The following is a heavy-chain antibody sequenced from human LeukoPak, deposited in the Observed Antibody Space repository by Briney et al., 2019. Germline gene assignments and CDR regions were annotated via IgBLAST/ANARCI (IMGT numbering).Heavy chain of an antibody. CDR2: ISYDGSNK. J-gene: IGHJ6*02. Sequence: AGGSLRLSCAASGFTFSSYAMHWVRQAPGKGLEWVAVISYDGSNKYYADSVKGRFTISRDNSKNTLYLQMNSLRAEDTAVYYCARDPYSSGWYGDYYYYGMDVWGQGTTVTVSS. CDR1: GFTFSSYA. V-gene: IGHV3-30-3*01. CDR3: ARDPYSSGWYGDYYYYGMDV. D-gene: IGHD6-19*01.